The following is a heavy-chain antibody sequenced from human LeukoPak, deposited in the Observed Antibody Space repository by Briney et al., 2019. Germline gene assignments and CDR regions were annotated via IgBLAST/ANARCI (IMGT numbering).Heavy chain of an antibody. CDR3: ARGSGGYSYGLRFDP. CDR2: IYYSGST. D-gene: IGHD5-18*01. J-gene: IGHJ5*02. V-gene: IGHV4-31*03. Sequence: PSETLSLTCTVSGGSISSGGYYWSWIRQHPGKGLEWIGYIYYSGSTYYNPSLKSRVTISVDTSKNQFSLKLSSVTAADTAVYYCARGSGGYSYGLRFDPWGQGTLVTVSS. CDR1: GGSISSGGYY.